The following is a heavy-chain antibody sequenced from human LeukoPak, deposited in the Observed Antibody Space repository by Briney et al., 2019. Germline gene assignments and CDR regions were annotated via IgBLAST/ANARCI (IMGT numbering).Heavy chain of an antibody. CDR2: ISYTGST. CDR3: AKGDY. V-gene: IGHV4-31*01. CDR1: GPSLNSAGYY. Sequence: PSETLSLACIVAGPSLNSAGYYWSWLRELPGKGLEWIRYISYTGSTYYNTSLNSQVIISRDTSKNQYSLELSSVTAADTAIYYCAKGDYWGQGTLVTVSS. J-gene: IGHJ4*02.